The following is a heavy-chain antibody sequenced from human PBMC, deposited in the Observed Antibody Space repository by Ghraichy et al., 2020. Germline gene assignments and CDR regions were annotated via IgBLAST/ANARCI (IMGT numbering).Heavy chain of an antibody. CDR2: LNPNSGDT. D-gene: IGHD2-2*01. CDR3: AKGRLPSSTPTYGLDV. J-gene: IGHJ6*02. Sequence: ASVKVSCKASGYTFTTYDINWVRQATGQGLEWMGWLNPNSGDTDFAQKFQGRVTMTRDTSMSTAYMELTSLSSEDTAVYYCAKGRLPSSTPTYGLDVWGQGTTVTVSS. CDR1: GYTFTTYD. V-gene: IGHV1-8*01.